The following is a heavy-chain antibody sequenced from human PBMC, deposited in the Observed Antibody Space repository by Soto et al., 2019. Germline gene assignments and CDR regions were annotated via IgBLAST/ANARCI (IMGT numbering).Heavy chain of an antibody. CDR3: ARGMVRGIGWLGNWFDP. J-gene: IGHJ5*02. V-gene: IGHV1-3*01. D-gene: IGHD3-10*01. Sequence: QVQLVQSGAEVKKPGASVKVSCKASGYTFTSYAMHWVRQAPGQRLEWMGWINAGNGNTKYSQKFQGRVTITRDTSASTAYMELSSLRSEDTAVYYCARGMVRGIGWLGNWFDPWGQGTLVTVSS. CDR1: GYTFTSYA. CDR2: INAGNGNT.